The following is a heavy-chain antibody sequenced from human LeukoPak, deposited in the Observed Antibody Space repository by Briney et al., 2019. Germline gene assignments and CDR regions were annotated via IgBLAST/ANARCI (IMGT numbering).Heavy chain of an antibody. CDR2: IYYTGST. D-gene: IGHD2-21*01. V-gene: IGHV4-59*12. Sequence: SETLSLTCTASGDSISSYYWSWIRHPPGKGLEWIGYIYYTGSTNYNPSLESRVIISVDRSKSQFSLKLSAVTAADTAVYYCAREPTYSRFDPWGQGTLVTVSS. J-gene: IGHJ5*02. CDR3: AREPTYSRFDP. CDR1: GDSISSYY.